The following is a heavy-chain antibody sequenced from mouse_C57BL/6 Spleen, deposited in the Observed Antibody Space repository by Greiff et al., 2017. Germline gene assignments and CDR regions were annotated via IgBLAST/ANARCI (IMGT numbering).Heavy chain of an antibody. CDR1: GYTFTDYN. J-gene: IGHJ1*03. V-gene: IGHV1-18*01. Sequence: EVQRVESGPELVKPGASVKIPCKASGYTFTDYNMDWVKQSHGKSLEWIGDINPNNGGTIYNQKFKGKATLTVDKSSSTAYMELRSLTSEDTAVYYCARYYYGSSYWYFDVWGTGTTVTVSS. CDR2: INPNNGGT. CDR3: ARYYYGSSYWYFDV. D-gene: IGHD1-1*01.